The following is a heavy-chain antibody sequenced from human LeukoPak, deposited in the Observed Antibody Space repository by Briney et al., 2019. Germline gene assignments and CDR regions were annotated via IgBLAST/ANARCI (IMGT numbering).Heavy chain of an antibody. CDR3: ARHKSGIDWFDP. Sequence: SETLSLTCTLSGDSISNSGYCWGWIRQPPGKGLECVGVICYTGNTYYNPSLKSRATISVDTSKNQFSLRLSSVTAADTAVYYCARHKSGIDWFDPWGQGILVTVSS. CDR1: GDSISNSGYC. D-gene: IGHD1-14*01. CDR2: ICYTGNT. V-gene: IGHV4-39*01. J-gene: IGHJ5*02.